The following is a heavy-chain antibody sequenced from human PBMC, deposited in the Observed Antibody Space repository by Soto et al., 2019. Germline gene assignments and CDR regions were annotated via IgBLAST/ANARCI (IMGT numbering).Heavy chain of an antibody. D-gene: IGHD4-4*01. J-gene: IGHJ5*02. CDR1: GGYISSGCYY. Sequence: PSETLSLTCTVSGGYISSGCYYWSWIRQHPGKGLEWIGYIYYSGSTYYNPSLKSRVTISVDTSKNQFSLKLSSVTAADTAVYYCARRPGHSNYVNWFDPWGQGTLVTVSS. CDR2: IYYSGST. V-gene: IGHV4-31*03. CDR3: ARRPGHSNYVNWFDP.